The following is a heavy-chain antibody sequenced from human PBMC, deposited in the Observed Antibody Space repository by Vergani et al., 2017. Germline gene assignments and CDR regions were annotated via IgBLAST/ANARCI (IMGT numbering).Heavy chain of an antibody. J-gene: IGHJ3*02. Sequence: QVQLVQSGAEVKKPGASVKVSCKASGYTFTGYYMHWVRQAPGQGLEWMGWINPNSGGTNYAQKFQGWVTMTRDTSISTAYMELSRLRSDDTAVYYCARGLNGLHTTGTMGNHPGHDAFDIWGQGTMVTVSS. CDR2: INPNSGGT. D-gene: IGHD1-1*01. CDR1: GYTFTGYY. V-gene: IGHV1-2*04. CDR3: ARGLNGLHTTGTMGNHPGHDAFDI.